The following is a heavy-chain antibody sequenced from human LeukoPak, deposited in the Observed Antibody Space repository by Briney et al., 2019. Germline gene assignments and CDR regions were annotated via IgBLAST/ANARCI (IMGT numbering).Heavy chain of an antibody. J-gene: IGHJ3*02. D-gene: IGHD3-10*01. CDR2: INCGGNNT. V-gene: IGHV3-74*01. Sequence: GGSLRLSCAASGFTFSGYWMHWVRQAPGKGLAWVSRINCGGNNTTYADSVKGRFTISRDNAKNTFFLQMNSLRAEDTAVYYCVRGKVTMVRGVIGLNAFDIWGQGTMVTVSS. CDR1: GFTFSGYW. CDR3: VRGKVTMVRGVIGLNAFDI.